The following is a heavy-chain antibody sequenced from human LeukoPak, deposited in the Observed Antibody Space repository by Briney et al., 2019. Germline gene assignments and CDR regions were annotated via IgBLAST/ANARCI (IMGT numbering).Heavy chain of an antibody. Sequence: SQTLSLTCAVSGGSISSGGYSWSWIRQPPGKGLEWIGYIYHSGSTYYNPSLKSRVTISVDRSKNQFSLKLSSVTAADTAVYYCAGSGSRQYFDYWGQGTLVTVSS. D-gene: IGHD1-26*01. CDR2: IYHSGST. CDR1: GGSISSGGYS. V-gene: IGHV4-30-2*02. J-gene: IGHJ4*02. CDR3: AGSGSRQYFDY.